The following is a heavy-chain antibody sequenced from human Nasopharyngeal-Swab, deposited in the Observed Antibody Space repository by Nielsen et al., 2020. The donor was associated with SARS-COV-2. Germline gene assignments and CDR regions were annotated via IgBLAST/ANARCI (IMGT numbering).Heavy chain of an antibody. CDR1: GFTFSIYG. V-gene: IGHV3-30*03. D-gene: IGHD6-19*01. J-gene: IGHJ4*02. CDR3: ARDYSSGWYGGGDPDY. Sequence: GESLKISCAASGFTFSIYGMHWVRQAPGKGLEWVAVISYDGSNKYYADSVKGRFTISRDNSKNTLYLQMNSLRAEDTAVYYCARDYSSGWYGGGDPDYWGQGTLVTVSS. CDR2: ISYDGSNK.